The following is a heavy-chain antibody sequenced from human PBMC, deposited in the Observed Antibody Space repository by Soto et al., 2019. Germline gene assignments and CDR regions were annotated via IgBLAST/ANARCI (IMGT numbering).Heavy chain of an antibody. J-gene: IGHJ4*02. D-gene: IGHD1-26*01. CDR2: ISGDGNDK. V-gene: IGHV3-30*03. Sequence: QVQLVESVGGVVQPGRSLRLSCAASGFIFRNFGMHWVRRAPGKGLEWVATISGDGNDKYYPDSMKGRFTISRDNFNNTLYLQLNSLRPEDTAVYHCVQGASTAHQPLDSWGQGVLVTVSS. CDR3: VQGASTAHQPLDS. CDR1: GFIFRNFG.